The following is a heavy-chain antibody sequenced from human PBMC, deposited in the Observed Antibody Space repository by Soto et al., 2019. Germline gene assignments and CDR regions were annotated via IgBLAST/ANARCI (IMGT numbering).Heavy chain of an antibody. J-gene: IGHJ6*02. CDR1: GGTFSSYA. Sequence: ASVKVSCKASGGTFSSYAISWVRQAPGQGLEWMGGIIPIFGTANYAQKFQGRVTITADESTSTAYMELSSLRSEDTAVYYCARDLWSYYDFWSGYALHYYYYGMDVWGQGTTVTVSS. V-gene: IGHV1-69*13. D-gene: IGHD3-3*01. CDR3: ARDLWSYYDFWSGYALHYYYYGMDV. CDR2: IIPIFGTA.